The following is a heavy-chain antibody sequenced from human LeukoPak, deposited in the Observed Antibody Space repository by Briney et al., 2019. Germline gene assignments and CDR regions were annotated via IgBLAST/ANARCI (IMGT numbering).Heavy chain of an antibody. J-gene: IGHJ4*02. CDR2: ISSSGRTI. CDR3: ARDLYYYGSGNYVPGLPDY. Sequence: PGGSLRLSCAASGFTFSSYGFNWVRQAPGKGLEWVSYISSSGRTIFYADSVKGRFTISRDNAKNSLYLQTNSLRAEDTAVYYCARDLYYYGSGNYVPGLPDYWGQGTLVTVSS. CDR1: GFTFSSYG. D-gene: IGHD3-10*01. V-gene: IGHV3-48*03.